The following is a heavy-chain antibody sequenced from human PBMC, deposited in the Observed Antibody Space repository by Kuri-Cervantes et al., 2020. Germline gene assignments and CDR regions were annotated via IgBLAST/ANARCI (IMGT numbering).Heavy chain of an antibody. D-gene: IGHD1-1*01. J-gene: IGHJ4*01. CDR3: VKDKTGAEDY. CDR2: IHPDGTTT. CDR1: GFTFSSYW. V-gene: IGHV3-74*01. Sequence: LSLTCAASGFTFSSYWMHWVRQAPGKGLDWVSRIHPDGTTTTYADSVRGRFTISRDNAKNTLFLQMNSLRVEDTAVYYCVKDKTGAEDYWGHGTLVTVSS.